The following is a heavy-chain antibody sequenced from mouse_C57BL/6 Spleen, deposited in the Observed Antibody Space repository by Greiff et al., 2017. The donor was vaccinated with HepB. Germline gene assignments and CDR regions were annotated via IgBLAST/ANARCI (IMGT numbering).Heavy chain of an antibody. Sequence: EVNLVESGGVLVKPGGSLKLSCAASGFTFSSYAMSWVRQTPEKRLEWVATISDGGSYTYYPDNVKGRFTISRDNAKNNLYLQMSHLKSEDTAMYYCARDRKSVSFAYWGQGTLVTVSA. V-gene: IGHV5-4*01. D-gene: IGHD1-3*01. CDR1: GFTFSSYA. CDR3: ARDRKSVSFAY. CDR2: ISDGGSYT. J-gene: IGHJ3*01.